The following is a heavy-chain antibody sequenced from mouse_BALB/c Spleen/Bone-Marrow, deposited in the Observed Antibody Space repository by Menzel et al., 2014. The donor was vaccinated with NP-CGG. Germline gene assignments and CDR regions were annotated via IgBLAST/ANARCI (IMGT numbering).Heavy chain of an antibody. CDR2: INSGGTYI. CDR3: ARPRTVTTSFDV. Sequence: EVQVVESGGGLVKPGGSLKLSCAASGFTFSTYAMSWVRQTPEKRLEWVATINSGGTYIYYADSVKGRFTISRDNAKNTLYLQMSSLRSEDTAMFYCARPRTVTTSFDVWGAGTSVTVSS. J-gene: IGHJ1*01. V-gene: IGHV5-9-3*01. CDR1: GFTFSTYA. D-gene: IGHD2-2*01.